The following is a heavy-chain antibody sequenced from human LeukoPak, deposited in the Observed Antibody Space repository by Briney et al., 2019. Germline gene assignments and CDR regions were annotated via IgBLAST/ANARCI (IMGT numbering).Heavy chain of an antibody. CDR2: INPNSGGT. CDR1: GYTFSDYY. D-gene: IGHD2-2*01. V-gene: IGHV1-2*02. J-gene: IGHJ4*02. CDR3: AREELSGSSTSCCSGLGY. Sequence: ASVKVSCKASGYTFSDYYMHWVRQAPGQGLEWMGWINPNSGGTNYARKFQGRVTMTRDTSISTASMELSRLRSDDTAVYYCAREELSGSSTSCCSGLGYWGQGALVTVSS.